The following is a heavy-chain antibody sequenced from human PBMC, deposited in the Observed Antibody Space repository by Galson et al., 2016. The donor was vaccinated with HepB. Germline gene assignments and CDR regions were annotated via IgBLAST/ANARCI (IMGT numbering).Heavy chain of an antibody. CDR3: VRDNFVDY. CDR1: GFTFSNHP. Sequence: SLRLSCAASGFTFSNHPMNWVRQAPGKGLQWVSTIAARSDGSYYEDSVRGRFTISRDNSKNTLSLQMNNLGVEDTALYFCVRDNFVDYWGQGTLVTVSS. J-gene: IGHJ4*02. D-gene: IGHD4-23*01. CDR2: IAARSDGS. V-gene: IGHV3-23*01.